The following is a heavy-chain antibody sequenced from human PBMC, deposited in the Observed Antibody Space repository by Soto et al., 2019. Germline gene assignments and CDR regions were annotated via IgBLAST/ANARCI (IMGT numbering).Heavy chain of an antibody. Sequence: HPGGSLRLSCAASEFTFSDYSMSWVRQAPGKGLDWVSNILRSSSTIYYADSVKGRFTISRDNAKSSLYLQMNSLRDEDTAVYYCARALDWGGRYLDYWGQGTLVTVSS. CDR1: EFTFSDYS. V-gene: IGHV3-48*02. CDR3: ARALDWGGRYLDY. CDR2: ILRSSSTI. J-gene: IGHJ4*02. D-gene: IGHD3-9*01.